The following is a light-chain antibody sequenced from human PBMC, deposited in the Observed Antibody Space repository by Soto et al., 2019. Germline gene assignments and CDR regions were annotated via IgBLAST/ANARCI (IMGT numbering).Light chain of an antibody. V-gene: IGKV1-39*01. CDR1: QTISMY. CDR3: HQTHTTPLT. CDR2: DAS. J-gene: IGKJ4*01. Sequence: DIPMTQSPSSLSASVGDRVTITCRASQTISMYLSWYQQTPGQAPNLLIYDASTLQSGVPSRFSGSGSGTEFTLTISSLQPEDVATYYCHQTHTTPLTFGGGTKVEIK.